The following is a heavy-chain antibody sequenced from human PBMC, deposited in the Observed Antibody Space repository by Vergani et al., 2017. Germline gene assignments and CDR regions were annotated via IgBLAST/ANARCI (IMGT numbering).Heavy chain of an antibody. Sequence: QMRLQESGPDLLQPSETLSLTCTVSGGSISSYYWSWIRQPPGKGLEWIGYIYYSGSTNYNPSLKSRVTISVDTSKNQFSLKLSSVTAADTAVYYCARDAPYGSGSYLVPWGQGTLVTVSS. CDR2: IYYSGST. CDR3: ARDAPYGSGSYLVP. CDR1: GGSISSYY. J-gene: IGHJ5*02. V-gene: IGHV4-59*01. D-gene: IGHD3-10*01.